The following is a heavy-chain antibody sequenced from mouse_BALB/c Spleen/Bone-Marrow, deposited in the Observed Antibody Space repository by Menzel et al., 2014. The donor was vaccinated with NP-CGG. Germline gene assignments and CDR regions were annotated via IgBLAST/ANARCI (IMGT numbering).Heavy chain of an antibody. Sequence: QVQLKESGSVLVRPGASVKLSCKASGYTFTSSWMHWAKQRPGQGLEWIGEILPNSGNTNYNEKFKGKATLTVDTSSSTAYVDLSSLTSEDSAVYYCARGGYGNYYFDYWGQGTTLTVSS. J-gene: IGHJ2*01. CDR3: ARGGYGNYYFDY. CDR1: GYTFTSSW. V-gene: IGHV1S130*01. CDR2: ILPNSGNT. D-gene: IGHD2-1*01.